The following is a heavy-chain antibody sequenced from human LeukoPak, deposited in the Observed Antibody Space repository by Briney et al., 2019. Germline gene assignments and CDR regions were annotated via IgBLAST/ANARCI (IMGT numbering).Heavy chain of an antibody. J-gene: IGHJ4*02. D-gene: IGHD6-13*01. CDR3: AKAYSSSWEPFDY. Sequence: EGSLRLSCAASGFTFSRYAMSWVRQAPGKGLEWVSGISGSGGSTYYADSVKGRFTISRDNSKNTLYLQMNSLRAEDTAVYYCAKAYSSSWEPFDYWGQGTLVTVSS. V-gene: IGHV3-23*01. CDR2: ISGSGGST. CDR1: GFTFSRYA.